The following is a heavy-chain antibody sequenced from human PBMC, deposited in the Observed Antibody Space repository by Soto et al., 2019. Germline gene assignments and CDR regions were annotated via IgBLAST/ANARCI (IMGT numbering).Heavy chain of an antibody. V-gene: IGHV3-53*01. J-gene: IGHJ4*02. CDR2: VYSGGIT. Sequence: LRLSCVASWFTVSSNYMCWVRQAPGKVLEWLSVVYSGGITKHADSVKDRFTISRDNSKNTLYLQMNSLRAEDTAVYYCARGTYYATFDYWGQGTLVTVSS. D-gene: IGHD1-26*01. CDR1: WFTVSSNY. CDR3: ARGTYYATFDY.